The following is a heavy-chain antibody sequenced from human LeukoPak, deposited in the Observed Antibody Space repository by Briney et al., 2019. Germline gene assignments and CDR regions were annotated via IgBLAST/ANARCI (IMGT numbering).Heavy chain of an antibody. Sequence: SETLSLTCTVSGGSVSSGSYYWSWIRQSPGKGLEWIGYIYYSGSTNYNPSLKSRVTISVDTSKNQFSLKLSSVTAADTAVYYCAREDGSGSYFPNNWFDPWGQGTLVTVSS. CDR3: AREDGSGSYFPNNWFDP. D-gene: IGHD3-10*01. CDR1: GGSVSSGSYY. CDR2: IYYSGST. J-gene: IGHJ5*02. V-gene: IGHV4-61*01.